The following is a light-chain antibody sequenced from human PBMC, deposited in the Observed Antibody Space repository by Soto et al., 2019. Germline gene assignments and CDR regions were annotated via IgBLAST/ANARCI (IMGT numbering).Light chain of an antibody. Sequence: QSVLTQPASVSGSPGQSITISCTGTSSDIGGYNYVSWYQRHPGKVPKLIIYEVTSRPSGGSHRFSGSKSGNTASLTISGLQAEDEADYFCSSYTTSGTPVFGGGTKLTVL. CDR2: EVT. CDR1: SSDIGGYNY. J-gene: IGLJ3*02. V-gene: IGLV2-14*01. CDR3: SSYTTSGTPV.